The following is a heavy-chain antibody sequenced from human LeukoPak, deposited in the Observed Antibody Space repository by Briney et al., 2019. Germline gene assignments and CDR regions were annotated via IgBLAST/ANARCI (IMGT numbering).Heavy chain of an antibody. Sequence: PSETLSLTCTVSGGSISSYYWSWIRQPPGKGLEWIGYIYYSGSTNYNPSLKSRVTISVDTSKNQFSLRLSSVAAADTAVYYCARVTGYMVEDYFDYWGQGTLVTVSS. CDR3: ARVTGYMVEDYFDY. J-gene: IGHJ4*02. V-gene: IGHV4-59*01. D-gene: IGHD5-12*01. CDR2: IYYSGST. CDR1: GGSISSYY.